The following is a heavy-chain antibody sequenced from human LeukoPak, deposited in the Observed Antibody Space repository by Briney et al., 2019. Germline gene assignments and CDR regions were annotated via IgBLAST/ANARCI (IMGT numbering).Heavy chain of an antibody. CDR3: ARDRRFGEVGFDI. Sequence: GGSLRLSCAASGFTVSSNYMSWVRQAPGKGLGWVSVIYSGGSTYYADSVKGRFTISRDNSKNTLYLQMNSLRAEDTAVYYCARDRRFGEVGFDIWGQGTMVTVSS. CDR1: GFTVSSNY. D-gene: IGHD3-10*01. J-gene: IGHJ3*02. V-gene: IGHV3-53*01. CDR2: IYSGGST.